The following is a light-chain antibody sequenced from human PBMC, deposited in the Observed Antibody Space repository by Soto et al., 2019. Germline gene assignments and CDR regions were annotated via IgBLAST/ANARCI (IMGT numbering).Light chain of an antibody. V-gene: IGKV3-20*01. CDR2: LGS. CDR1: QNINSDY. J-gene: IGKJ1*01. Sequence: EIVLTQSPGTLSLSPGERATLSCRASQNINSDYFAWYQQKPGQAPRLLIYLGSNRASGVPDRFSGSGSGTDFTLKISRVEAEDVGVYYCMQPLQSWTFGQGTKVDIK. CDR3: MQPLQSWT.